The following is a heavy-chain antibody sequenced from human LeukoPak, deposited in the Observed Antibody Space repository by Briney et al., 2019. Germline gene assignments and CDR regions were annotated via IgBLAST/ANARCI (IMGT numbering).Heavy chain of an antibody. D-gene: IGHD4-17*01. CDR1: GFTFSSYA. CDR2: ISSSGGST. J-gene: IGHJ1*01. Sequence: GSLRLSCAASGFTFSSYAMSWFRQDPGKGLEWVSSISSSGGSTNYEDSVKSRFTISRDNSNNTLYLQMNSMRAEDTAVYYCAKDYGDYPAEYFQHWGQGTRVTVSS. V-gene: IGHV3-23*01. CDR3: AKDYGDYPAEYFQH.